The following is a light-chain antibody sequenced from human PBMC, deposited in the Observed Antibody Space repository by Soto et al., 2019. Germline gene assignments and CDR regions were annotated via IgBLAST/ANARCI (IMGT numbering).Light chain of an antibody. Sequence: DIQMTQSPSTLSASVGDRVTITCRASQSISSWLAWYQQKPGKAPRLLIYDASSLESGVPSRFSGSGSGTEFTLTISSLQPDDIATYYCQQYYSYSEAFGQGTKVDIK. CDR2: DAS. J-gene: IGKJ1*01. CDR3: QQYYSYSEA. CDR1: QSISSW. V-gene: IGKV1-5*01.